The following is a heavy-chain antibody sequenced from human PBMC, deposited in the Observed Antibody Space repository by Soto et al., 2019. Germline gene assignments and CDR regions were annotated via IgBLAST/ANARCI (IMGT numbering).Heavy chain of an antibody. J-gene: IGHJ6*03. CDR3: ARVGYSSDGDYYYYYYMDV. CDR1: GGTFSSYT. V-gene: IGHV1-69*02. CDR2: IIPILGIA. D-gene: IGHD6-25*01. Sequence: QVQLVQSGAEVKKPGSSVKVSCKASGGTFSSYTISWVRQAPGQGLEWMGRIIPILGIANYAQKFQGKVTMPANKSTSTAYIELSSLISGDTAVYYCARVGYSSDGDYYYYYYMDVWGKGTTVTVSS.